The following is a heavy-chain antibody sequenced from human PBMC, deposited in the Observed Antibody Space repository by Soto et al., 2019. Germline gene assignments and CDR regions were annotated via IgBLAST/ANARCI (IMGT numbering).Heavy chain of an antibody. CDR3: ARLGGYDMNWLAP. J-gene: IGHJ5*02. CDR2: INTNSGDT. D-gene: IGHD5-12*01. CDR1: GYTFTGYH. Sequence: GASVKVSCKASGYTFTGYHIHWVRQAPGQGLEWMGWINTNSGDTNYAQKFQGWATMTRDTSINTAYMQLSRLTSDDTAVYYCARLGGYDMNWLAPWGQGTMVTVSS. V-gene: IGHV1-2*04.